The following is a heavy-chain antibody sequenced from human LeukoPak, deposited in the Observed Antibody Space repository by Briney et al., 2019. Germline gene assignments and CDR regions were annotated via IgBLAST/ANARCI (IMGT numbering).Heavy chain of an antibody. CDR1: GYSFTSYW. J-gene: IGHJ5*02. Sequence: GESLKISCKGSGYSFTSYWIGWVRQMPGKGLEWMGIIYPGDSDTRYSPSFQGQVTISADKSISTAYLQWSSLKASDTAMYYCARRSPVAGTGGWFDPWGQGTLVTVSS. CDR3: ARRSPVAGTGGWFDP. V-gene: IGHV5-51*01. CDR2: IYPGDSDT. D-gene: IGHD6-19*01.